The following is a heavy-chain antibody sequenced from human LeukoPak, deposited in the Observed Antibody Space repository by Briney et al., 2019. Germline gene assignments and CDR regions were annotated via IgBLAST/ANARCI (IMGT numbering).Heavy chain of an antibody. CDR3: ARTADISTGFGSDY. CDR2: VYPGDSDT. CDR1: GYTFSSYW. V-gene: IGHV5-51*01. Sequence: GEPLKISCKVSGYTFSSYWIGWVRQMPGKGLEWMGIVYPGDSDTRYSPSFQGQVTISADRSINTAYLQWSSLKASDTAMYYCARTADISTGFGSDYWGQGTLVTVSS. D-gene: IGHD3-9*01. J-gene: IGHJ4*02.